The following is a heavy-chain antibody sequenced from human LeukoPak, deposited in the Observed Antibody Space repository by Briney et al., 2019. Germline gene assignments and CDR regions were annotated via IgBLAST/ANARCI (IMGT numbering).Heavy chain of an antibody. J-gene: IGHJ4*02. CDR3: ARLLWFGVPFDY. V-gene: IGHV1-2*02. Sequence: ASVKVSCKACGYTFTGYYMHWVRQAPGQGLEWMGWINPNSGGTNYAQKFQGRVTMTRDTSISTAYMELSRLRSDDTAVYYCARLLWFGVPFDYWGQGTLVTVSS. D-gene: IGHD3-10*01. CDR1: GYTFTGYY. CDR2: INPNSGGT.